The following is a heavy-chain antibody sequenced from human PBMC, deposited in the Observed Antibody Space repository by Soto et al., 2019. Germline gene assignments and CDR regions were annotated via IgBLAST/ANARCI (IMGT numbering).Heavy chain of an antibody. CDR2: IYPGDSDT. D-gene: IGHD3-10*01. V-gene: IGHV5-51*01. CDR3: ARHLITMVRGVTTENYYYYGMDV. J-gene: IGHJ6*02. Sequence: GESLKISCKGSGYSFTSYWIGWVRQMPGKGLEWMGIIYPGDSDTRYSPSFQGQVTISADKSISTAYLQWSSLKASDTAMYYCARHLITMVRGVTTENYYYYGMDVWGQGTTVTVSS. CDR1: GYSFTSYW.